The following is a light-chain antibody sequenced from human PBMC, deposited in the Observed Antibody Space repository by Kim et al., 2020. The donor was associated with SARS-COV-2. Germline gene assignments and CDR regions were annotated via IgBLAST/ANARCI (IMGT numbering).Light chain of an antibody. J-gene: IGLJ7*01. CDR1: SSNIGNND. CDR2: DNN. CDR3: GTWDSSLSAAV. V-gene: IGLV1-51*01. Sequence: GQKVPISCSGSSSNIGNNDVAWYQQFPGAAPKLLIFDNNQRPSGIPDRFSGSKSGTSATLGIAGLQTGDEADYYCGTWDSSLSAAVFGGGTQLTVL.